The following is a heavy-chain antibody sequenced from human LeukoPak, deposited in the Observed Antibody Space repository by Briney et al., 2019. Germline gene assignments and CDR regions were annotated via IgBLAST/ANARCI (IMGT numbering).Heavy chain of an antibody. CDR3: ARGITIFGVVTKPFDY. CDR1: GGSISSGDYY. V-gene: IGHV4-30-4*08. J-gene: IGHJ4*02. D-gene: IGHD3-3*01. Sequence: PSETLSLTCTVSGGSISSGDYYWSWIRQPPGKGLEWIGYIYYSGSTYYNPSLKSRVTIPVDTSKNQFPLKLSSVTAADTAVYYCARGITIFGVVTKPFDYWGQGTLVTVSS. CDR2: IYYSGST.